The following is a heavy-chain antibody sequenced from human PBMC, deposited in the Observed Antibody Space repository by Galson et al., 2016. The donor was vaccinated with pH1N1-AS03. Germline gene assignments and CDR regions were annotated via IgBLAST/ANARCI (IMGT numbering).Heavy chain of an antibody. Sequence: SLRLSCAASGFTFHDYAMHWVRQAPGKGPEWVSGIAWNSGITGYGDSVKGRFTLSRDNAKNSLYLQMNSLRAEDTAVYYCFEINNGGGQGTLVTVSS. CDR2: IAWNSGIT. CDR1: GFTFHDYA. D-gene: IGHD2-8*01. V-gene: IGHV3-9*01. J-gene: IGHJ4*02. CDR3: FEINNG.